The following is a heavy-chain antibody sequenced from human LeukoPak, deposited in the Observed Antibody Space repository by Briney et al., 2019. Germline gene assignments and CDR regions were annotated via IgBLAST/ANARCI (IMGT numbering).Heavy chain of an antibody. CDR2: ISESGAGT. CDR3: AKMARNYYDSSGPLDY. V-gene: IGHV3-23*01. Sequence: PGGSLRLSCAASGITLSSYVMNWVRPAPGKGLEWVSSISESGAGTYYADSVKGRSTISRDNSKNTLYLQMNSLRAEDTAVYYCAKMARNYYDSSGPLDYWGQGTLVTVSS. J-gene: IGHJ4*02. CDR1: GITLSSYV. D-gene: IGHD3-22*01.